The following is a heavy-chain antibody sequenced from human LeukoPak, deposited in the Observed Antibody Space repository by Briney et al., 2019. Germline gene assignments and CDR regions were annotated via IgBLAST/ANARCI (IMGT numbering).Heavy chain of an antibody. D-gene: IGHD3-22*01. CDR3: ARGYDSSGYYLLYYYYMDV. CDR1: GYTFTGYY. J-gene: IGHJ6*03. Sequence: ASVKVSCKASGYTFTGYYMHWVRQAPGQGLEWMGWINPNSGGTNYARKLQGRVTMTRDTSISTAYMELSRLRSDDTAVYYCARGYDSSGYYLLYYYYMDVWGKGTTVTVSS. CDR2: INPNSGGT. V-gene: IGHV1-2*02.